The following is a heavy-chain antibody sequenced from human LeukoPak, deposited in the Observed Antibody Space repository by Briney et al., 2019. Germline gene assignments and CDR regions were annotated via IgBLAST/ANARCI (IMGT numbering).Heavy chain of an antibody. J-gene: IGHJ5*02. V-gene: IGHV4-31*03. D-gene: IGHD3-3*01. CDR2: IYYSGST. CDR1: GGSISSGGYY. Sequence: PSETLSLTCTVSGGSISSGGYYWSWLRQHPGKGLEWIGYIYYSGSTYYNPSLKSRVTISVDTSKNQFSPKLSSVTAADTAVYYCAREWLLFRGFDPWGQGTLVTVSS. CDR3: AREWLLFRGFDP.